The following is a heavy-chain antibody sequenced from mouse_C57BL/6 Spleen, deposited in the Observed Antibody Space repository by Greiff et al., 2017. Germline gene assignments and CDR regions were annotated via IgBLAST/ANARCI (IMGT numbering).Heavy chain of an antibody. J-gene: IGHJ3*01. Sequence: EVPLQQSGAELVKPGASVKLSCTASGFNIKDYYMHWVKQRTEQGLEWIGRIDPEDGETKYAPKFQGKDTITADTSSNTAYLQLSSLTSEDTAVYYCARWDYTWFAYWGQGTLVTVSA. D-gene: IGHD2-4*01. CDR1: GFNIKDYY. CDR2: IDPEDGET. CDR3: ARWDYTWFAY. V-gene: IGHV14-2*01.